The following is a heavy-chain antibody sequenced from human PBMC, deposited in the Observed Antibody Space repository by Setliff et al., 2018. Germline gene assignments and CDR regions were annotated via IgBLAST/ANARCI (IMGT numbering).Heavy chain of an antibody. CDR2: ISGSGGST. D-gene: IGHD2-2*01. V-gene: IGHV3-23*01. Sequence: PGGSLRLSCAASGFTFSSYAMSWVRQAPGKGLEWVSAISGSGGSTYYADSVKGRFTISRDNSKNTLYLQMNSLRAEDTAVYYCAKDRGVVPAAILPYNWFDPWGQGTLVTVSS. J-gene: IGHJ5*02. CDR3: AKDRGVVPAAILPYNWFDP. CDR1: GFTFSSYA.